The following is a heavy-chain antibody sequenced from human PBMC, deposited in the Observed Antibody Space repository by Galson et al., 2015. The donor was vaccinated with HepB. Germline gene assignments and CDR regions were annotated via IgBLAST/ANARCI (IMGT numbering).Heavy chain of an antibody. V-gene: IGHV2-5*02. CDR1: GFSLRTSGVG. CDR3: AHYIAAAGTFWYFDL. D-gene: IGHD6-13*01. J-gene: IGHJ2*01. Sequence: PALVKPTQTLTLTCTFSGFSLRTSGVGVGWIRQPPGKALEWLALIYWDDDKRYSPSLKSRLTITKDTSKNQVVLTMTNMDPVDTATYYWAHYIAAAGTFWYFDLWGRGTLVTVSS. CDR2: IYWDDDK.